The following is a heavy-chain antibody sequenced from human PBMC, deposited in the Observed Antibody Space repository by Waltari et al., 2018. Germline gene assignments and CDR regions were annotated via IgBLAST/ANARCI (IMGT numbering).Heavy chain of an antibody. J-gene: IGHJ4*02. CDR2: IWYDGSNK. V-gene: IGHV3-33*01. CDR1: GFTFSSYG. Sequence: QVQLVESGGGVVQPGRSLRLSCAASGFTFSSYGMHWVRQAPGKGLEWVAVIWYDGSNKYYADSVKGRFTISRDNSKNTLYLQMNSLRAEDTAVYYCARDLPPDGGNDYWGQGTLVTVSS. D-gene: IGHD2-15*01. CDR3: ARDLPPDGGNDY.